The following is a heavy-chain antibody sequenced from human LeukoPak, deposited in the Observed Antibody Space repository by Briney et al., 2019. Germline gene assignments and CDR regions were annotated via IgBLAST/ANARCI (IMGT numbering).Heavy chain of an antibody. CDR3: ARLGADHYYYMDV. CDR2: IFPGDSDT. CDR1: GYTFTNYW. D-gene: IGHD3-16*01. V-gene: IGHV5-51*01. Sequence: GESLKISCKASGYTFTNYWIGWVRQMPGKGLEWMGIIFPGDSDTSYSPSFQDQVTISADKSISTAYLQWGSLKASDTAVCYCARLGADHYYYMDVWGKGTTVTVSS. J-gene: IGHJ6*03.